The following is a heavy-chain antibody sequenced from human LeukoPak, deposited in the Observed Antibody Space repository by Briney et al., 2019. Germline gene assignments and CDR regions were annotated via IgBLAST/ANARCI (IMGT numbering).Heavy chain of an antibody. V-gene: IGHV3-15*07. J-gene: IGHJ6*02. Sequence: PGGSLRLSCAASGFTFSNAWMNWVRQAPGKGLEWVGRIKSKTDGGTTDYAAPVKGRFTISRDDSKNTLYLQMNSLKTEDAAVYYCTTVTLYYYYGMDVWGQGTTVTVSS. CDR3: TTVTLYYYYGMDV. CDR1: GFTFSNAW. CDR2: IKSKTDGGTT. D-gene: IGHD1-14*01.